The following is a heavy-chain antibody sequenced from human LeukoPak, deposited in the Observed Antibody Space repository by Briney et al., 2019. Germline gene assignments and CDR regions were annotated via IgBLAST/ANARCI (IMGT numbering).Heavy chain of an antibody. CDR2: ISAYNGNT. D-gene: IGHD1-26*01. CDR3: ARDSDSYNGRRD. CDR1: GYTFTSYG. J-gene: IGHJ4*02. Sequence: ASVKVSCKASGYTFTSYGISWVRQAPGQGLEWMGWISAYNGNTNYAQKLQGRVTMTTDRSTSTAYMEVRSLRSDDTAVYYCARDSDSYNGRRDWGQGTLVTVSS. V-gene: IGHV1-18*01.